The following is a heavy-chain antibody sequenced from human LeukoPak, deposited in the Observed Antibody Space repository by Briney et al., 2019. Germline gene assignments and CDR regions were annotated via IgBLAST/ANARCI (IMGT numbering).Heavy chain of an antibody. CDR2: IWSDGSHK. CDR3: TRGQTTYYDY. V-gene: IGHV3-33*08. Sequence: GGSLRLSCAASGFIFTTCGFHWVRQAPGKGLEWVAVIWSDGSHKFYTDSVKGRFTISRDNSENTLYLQMSSLRVEDTAVYYCTRGQTTYYDYWGQGTLVTVSS. CDR1: GFIFTTCG. J-gene: IGHJ4*02. D-gene: IGHD1-7*01.